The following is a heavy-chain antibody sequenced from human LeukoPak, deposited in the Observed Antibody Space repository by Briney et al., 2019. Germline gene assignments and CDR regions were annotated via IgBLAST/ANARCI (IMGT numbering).Heavy chain of an antibody. J-gene: IGHJ4*02. CDR3: TTSDCGY. D-gene: IGHD2-21*01. V-gene: IGHV3-7*03. Sequence: GSLRLSCAASGLTFRNYAMSWVRQTPGKGLEWVATIKPNGNDKFFVDSVKGRFTVSRDNAKTSLYLQMNSLRAEDTAMYYCTTSDCGYWGQGTLVTVSS. CDR1: GLTFRNYA. CDR2: IKPNGNDK.